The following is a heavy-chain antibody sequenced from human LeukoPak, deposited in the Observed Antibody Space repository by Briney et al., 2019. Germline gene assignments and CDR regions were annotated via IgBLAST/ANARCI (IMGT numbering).Heavy chain of an antibody. CDR3: ARSGGTHYFDY. CDR2: ISHSGST. D-gene: IGHD1-1*01. Sequence: SETLSLTCAVYGGSFSGYYWSWIRQPPGKGLEWIGEISHSGSTNYNPSLKSRVTISVDTSKNQFSLKLSSVTAADTAVYYCARSGGTHYFDYWGQGTLVTVSS. V-gene: IGHV4-34*01. CDR1: GGSFSGYY. J-gene: IGHJ4*02.